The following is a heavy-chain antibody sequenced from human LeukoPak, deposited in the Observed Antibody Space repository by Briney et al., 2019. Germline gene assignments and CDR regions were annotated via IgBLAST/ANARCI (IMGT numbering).Heavy chain of an antibody. CDR3: ARISRTTGPHFDY. CDR2: IDWDDAK. D-gene: IGHD1-7*01. Sequence: ESGPALVKPTQTLTLTCTFSGFSLSTSGMCVSWIRQPPGKALEWLARIDWDDAKYHSTSLKTRLTISKDTSKNQVVLTMTNMDPVDAATYYCARISRTTGPHFDYWGQGTLVTVSS. V-gene: IGHV2-70*11. CDR1: GFSLSTSGMC. J-gene: IGHJ4*02.